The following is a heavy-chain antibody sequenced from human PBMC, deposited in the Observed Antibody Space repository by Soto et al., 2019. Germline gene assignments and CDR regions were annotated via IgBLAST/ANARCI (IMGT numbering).Heavy chain of an antibody. V-gene: IGHV3-74*01. J-gene: IGHJ6*02. CDR2: VSTDGRTT. CDR1: GFTFSSYW. D-gene: IGHD2-2*01. CDR3: ARGGSTSPNGMDV. Sequence: GGSLRLSCAASGFTFSSYWMHWVRQAPGKGLVWVSRVSTDGRTTNYADSVKGRFTISRDNAKNTLYLQMNSLRAEDMAVYYCARGGSTSPNGMDVWGQGTMVTVSS.